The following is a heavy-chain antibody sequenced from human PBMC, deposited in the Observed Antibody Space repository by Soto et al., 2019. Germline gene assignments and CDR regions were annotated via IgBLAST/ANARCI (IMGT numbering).Heavy chain of an antibody. V-gene: IGHV1-46*01. Sequence: QVQLVQSGAEVTKPGASVKVSCKASGYTFTSYYIHWVRQAPGQGLEWVGLINPSGASTTYARKFQGRVTMTRDTYTSTVYMELNSLRSEDTAVYFCARDAQIGHGYSAYHTYWGQGTLVTVSS. CDR2: INPSGAST. CDR3: ARDAQIGHGYSAYHTY. D-gene: IGHD5-12*01. CDR1: GYTFTSYY. J-gene: IGHJ4*02.